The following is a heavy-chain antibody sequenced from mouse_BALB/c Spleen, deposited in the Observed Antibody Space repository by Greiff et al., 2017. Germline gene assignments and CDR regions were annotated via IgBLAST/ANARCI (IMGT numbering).Heavy chain of an antibody. CDR2: IHYSGST. CDR3: AREPYGYYGYFDV. Sequence: VQLKESGPDLVTPSQSLSLTCTVTGYSITSGYSWPWIRQFPGNKLEWMGYIHYSGSTNYNPSLKSRISITRDTSKNQFFLQLNSVTTEDTATYYCAREPYGYYGYFDVWGAGTTVTVSS. D-gene: IGHD2-2*01. V-gene: IGHV3-1*02. J-gene: IGHJ1*01. CDR1: GYSITSGYS.